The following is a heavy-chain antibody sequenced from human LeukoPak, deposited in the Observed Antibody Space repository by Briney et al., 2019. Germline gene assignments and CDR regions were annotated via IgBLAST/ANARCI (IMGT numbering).Heavy chain of an antibody. J-gene: IGHJ4*02. V-gene: IGHV3-23*01. D-gene: IGHD3-3*01. CDR1: GFTFSRHG. Sequence: PGGYLRLYCAASGFTFSRHGRIWVRQAPGKGLEWVVSVSSADTTEYYTLYVQGRITISRANTKNTLSLHMSSLRAEDTAVYYCAKSIDWEWRTPLDYWGQGTLVTVSS. CDR3: AKSIDWEWRTPLDY. CDR2: VSSADTTE.